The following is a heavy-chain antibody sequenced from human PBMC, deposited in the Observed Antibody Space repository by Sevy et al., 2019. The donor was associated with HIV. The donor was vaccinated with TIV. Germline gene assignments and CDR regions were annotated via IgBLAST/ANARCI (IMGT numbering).Heavy chain of an antibody. CDR3: AGGSPTVTSYYYYYYGMDV. Sequence: SETLSLTCTVSGGSISSGGYYWSWIRQHPGKGLEWIGYIYYSGSTYYNPSLKSRVTISVDTSKNQFSLKLSSVTAADTAVYYCAGGSPTVTSYYYYYYGMDVWGQGTTVTVSS. D-gene: IGHD4-4*01. J-gene: IGHJ6*02. V-gene: IGHV4-31*03. CDR2: IYYSGST. CDR1: GGSISSGGYY.